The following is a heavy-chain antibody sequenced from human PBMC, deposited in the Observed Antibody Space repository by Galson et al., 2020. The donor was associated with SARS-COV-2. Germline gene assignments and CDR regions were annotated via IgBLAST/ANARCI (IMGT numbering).Heavy chain of an antibody. CDR2: INIGGNT. J-gene: IGHJ6*03. V-gene: IGHV4-34*01. Sequence: SETLSLTCAVYGGSFSGYSWTWIRQAPGKGREWIGEINIGGNTNYSPSLRSRVTISVDTSKNQFSLRLTSVTAADTGVYYCARGHRGVVPSPVLGLGPFYSYYYMDVWDKGTTVTVSS. D-gene: IGHD3-16*01. CDR1: GGSFSGYS. CDR3: ARGHRGVVPSPVLGLGPFYSYYYMDV.